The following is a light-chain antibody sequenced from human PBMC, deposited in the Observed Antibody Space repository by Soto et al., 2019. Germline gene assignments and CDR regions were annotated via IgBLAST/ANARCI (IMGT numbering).Light chain of an antibody. V-gene: IGKV1-39*01. CDR3: QQSSNSLTIS. J-gene: IGKJ5*01. CDR1: QSIGSY. CDR2: AAS. Sequence: EMQMSQSPLSLYAYVGDRVAISGRASQSIGSYLNWYQQKPGKAPKLLIYAASSLQSGVPSMFSGSGSGTDFSLTIRSPQPEDFATYYCQQSSNSLTISFSHGTGVEIK.